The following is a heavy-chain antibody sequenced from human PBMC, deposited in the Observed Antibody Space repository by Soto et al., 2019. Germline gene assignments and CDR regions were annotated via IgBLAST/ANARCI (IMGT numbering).Heavy chain of an antibody. Sequence: EVQLVESGGDLVQPGESLRLSCAASGFTFSSYWMSWVRQAPGKGLEWVANIRQDGNEKNYVDSVKGRFTISRDNAKNSLSLQMNSLRDEDAAVYFCARARDYGVLWGRGTMVTVSS. CDR2: IRQDGNEK. V-gene: IGHV3-7*01. D-gene: IGHD4-17*01. CDR3: ARARDYGVL. CDR1: GFTFSSYW. J-gene: IGHJ3*01.